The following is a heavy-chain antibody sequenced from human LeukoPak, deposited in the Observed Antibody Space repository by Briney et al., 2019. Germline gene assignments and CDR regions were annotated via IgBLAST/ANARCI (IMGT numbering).Heavy chain of an antibody. V-gene: IGHV3-23*01. CDR2: ISGSGGST. J-gene: IGHJ4*02. CDR1: GFTFSSYA. D-gene: IGHD3-22*01. CDR3: AKDRRGHYYDSSGYYYPMDY. Sequence: PGGSLRLSCAASGFTFSSYAMSWVRQAPGKGLEWVSAISGSGGSTYYADSVKGRLTISRDNSKNTLYLQMNSLRAEDTAVYYCAKDRRGHYYDSSGYYYPMDYWGQGTLVTVSS.